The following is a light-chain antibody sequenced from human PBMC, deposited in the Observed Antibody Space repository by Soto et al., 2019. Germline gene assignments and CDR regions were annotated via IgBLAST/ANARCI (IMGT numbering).Light chain of an antibody. CDR3: SSYTSSSTLYV. CDR2: EVG. J-gene: IGLJ1*01. V-gene: IGLV2-14*01. Sequence: QSVLTQPASVSGSPGQSITISRTGTSSDVGGYNYVSWYQQHPGKAPKLMIYEVGNRPSGVSNRFSGSKSGNTASLTISGLQAEDEADYYCSSYTSSSTLYVFGTGTKVTVL. CDR1: SSDVGGYNY.